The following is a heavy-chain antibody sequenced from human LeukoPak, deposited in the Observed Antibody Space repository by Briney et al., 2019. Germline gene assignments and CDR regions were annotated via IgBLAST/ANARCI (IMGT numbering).Heavy chain of an antibody. V-gene: IGHV1-46*01. CDR3: ARRGVSGSYSIDFDY. D-gene: IGHD1-26*01. J-gene: IGHJ4*02. Sequence: ASVKVSCKASGYTFTSYYMHWVRQAPGQGLEWMGIINPSGGSTSYAQKFQGRVTMTRDTSTSTVYMELSSLRSEDTAVYYCARRGVSGSYSIDFDYWGQGTLVTVPS. CDR2: INPSGGST. CDR1: GYTFTSYY.